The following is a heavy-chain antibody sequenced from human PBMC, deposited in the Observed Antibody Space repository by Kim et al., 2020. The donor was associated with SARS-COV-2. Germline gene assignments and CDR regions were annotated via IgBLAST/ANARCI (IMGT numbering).Heavy chain of an antibody. J-gene: IGHJ6*02. V-gene: IGHV3-21*01. CDR1: GFTFSSYS. Sequence: GGSLRLSCAASGFTFSSYSMNWVRQAPGKGLEWVSSISSSSSYIYYADSVKGRFTISRDNAKNSLYLQMNSLRAEDTAVYYCAREKDCSSTSCYHYYYYGMDVWGQGTTVTVSS. CDR3: AREKDCSSTSCYHYYYYGMDV. CDR2: ISSSSSYI. D-gene: IGHD2-2*01.